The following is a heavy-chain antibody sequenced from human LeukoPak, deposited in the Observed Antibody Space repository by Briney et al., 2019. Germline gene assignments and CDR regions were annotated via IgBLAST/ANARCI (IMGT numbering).Heavy chain of an antibody. CDR1: GGSVSGYY. CDR3: ARGAGGYEY. V-gene: IGHV4-59*02. Sequence: SETLSLTCTVSGGSVSGYYWSWLRQPPGKGLEWIAYISHSGNTNYNPSLKSRVTISKDTSKNQFSLRLNSVTAADTAVYHCARGAGGYEYWGQGTLVTVSS. CDR2: ISHSGNT. D-gene: IGHD6-19*01. J-gene: IGHJ4*02.